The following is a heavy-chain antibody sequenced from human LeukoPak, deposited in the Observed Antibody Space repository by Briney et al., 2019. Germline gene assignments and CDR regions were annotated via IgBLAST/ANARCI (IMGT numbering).Heavy chain of an antibody. V-gene: IGHV3-30-3*01. CDR2: ISYDGSNK. Sequence: GRSLRLSCAASGFTFSSYAMHWVRQAPGKGLEWVAVISYDGSNKYYADSVKGRFTISRDNSKNTLYLQINSLRAEDTAVYYCAKEGYCSSTSCKDAFDIWGQGTMVTVSS. CDR1: GFTFSSYA. J-gene: IGHJ3*02. CDR3: AKEGYCSSTSCKDAFDI. D-gene: IGHD2-2*01.